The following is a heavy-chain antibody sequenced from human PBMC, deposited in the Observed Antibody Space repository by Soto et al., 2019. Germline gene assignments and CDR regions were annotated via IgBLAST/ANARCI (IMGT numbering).Heavy chain of an antibody. J-gene: IGHJ4*02. D-gene: IGHD4-17*01. CDR2: IYYSGST. CDR3: ARVNTVTTMYFFDY. Sequence: PSETLSLTCTVSGCSIGSGASYWSWTRQHPGKGLEWIGYIYYSGSTYYNPSLKSRVTISVGTSKNQFSLKLSSVAAADTAVYYCARVNTVTTMYFFDYWGQGTLVTVSS. CDR1: GCSIGSGASY. V-gene: IGHV4-31*03.